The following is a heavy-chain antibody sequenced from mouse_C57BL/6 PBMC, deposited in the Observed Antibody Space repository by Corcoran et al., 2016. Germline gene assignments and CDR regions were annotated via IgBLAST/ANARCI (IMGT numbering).Heavy chain of an antibody. J-gene: IGHJ1*03. CDR3: ARRIGYYYGSSSHYWYFDV. V-gene: IGHV1-9*01. D-gene: IGHD1-1*01. Sequence: QVQLQQSGAELMKPGASVKLSCKATGYTFTGYWIEWVKQRPGHGLEWIGEILPGSGSTNYNEKFKGKATFTADTSSNTAYMQLSSLTTEDSAIYYCARRIGYYYGSSSHYWYFDVWGTGTTVTVSS. CDR1: GYTFTGYW. CDR2: ILPGSGST.